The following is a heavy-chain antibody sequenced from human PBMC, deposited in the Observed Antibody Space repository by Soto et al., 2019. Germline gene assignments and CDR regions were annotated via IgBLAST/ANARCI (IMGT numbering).Heavy chain of an antibody. CDR3: AKAFDFWSGTTQKAFDY. V-gene: IGHV3-15*01. Sequence: EVQLVESGGGLVKPGGSLRLSCAASGFTFSNAWMSWVRQAPGKGLEWVGRIKSKTDGGTTDYAAPVKGRFTISRDDSKNTLYLQMNSLRAEDTAVYYCAKAFDFWSGTTQKAFDYWGQGTLVTVSS. J-gene: IGHJ4*02. CDR1: GFTFSNAW. CDR2: IKSKTDGGTT. D-gene: IGHD3-3*01.